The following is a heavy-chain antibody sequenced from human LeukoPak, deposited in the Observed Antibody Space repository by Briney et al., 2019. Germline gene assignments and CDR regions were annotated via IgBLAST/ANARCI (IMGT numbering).Heavy chain of an antibody. V-gene: IGHV4-31*03. CDR2: IYYSGST. D-gene: IGHD4-17*01. CDR1: GGSISDAAYY. CDR3: ARQGVKDYGYNWFDP. Sequence: PSETLSLTCTVSGGSISDAAYYWSWIRQHPGEGLEWIGYIYYSGSTSYNPSLKSRVTISVDTSKNQFSLKLTSVTAADTAVYYCARQGVKDYGYNWFDPWGQGTLVTVSS. J-gene: IGHJ5*02.